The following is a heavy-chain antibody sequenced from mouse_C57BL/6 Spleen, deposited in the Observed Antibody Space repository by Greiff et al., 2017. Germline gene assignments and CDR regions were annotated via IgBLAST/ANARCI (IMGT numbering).Heavy chain of an antibody. CDR3: ARERSSFAD. Sequence: VKLQQSGPELVKPGASVKMSCTASGYTFTDYNMHWVKQSHGKSLEWIGYINPNNGGTSYNQTFKGKSTLTVNKSSSTAYMELRSLTSEYSAVYYCARERSSFADWGQGTLVTVSA. CDR1: GYTFTDYN. CDR2: INPNNGGT. J-gene: IGHJ3*01. V-gene: IGHV1-22*01.